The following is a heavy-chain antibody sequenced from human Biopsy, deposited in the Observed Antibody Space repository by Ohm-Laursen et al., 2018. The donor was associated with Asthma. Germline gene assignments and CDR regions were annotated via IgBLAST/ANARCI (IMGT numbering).Heavy chain of an antibody. D-gene: IGHD3-3*01. CDR1: GFTFSSYG. J-gene: IGHJ6*02. V-gene: IGHV3-33*01. Sequence: SLRLSCSASGFTFSSYGMHWVRQAPGKGLEWVAVIWYDGSNKCYADSVKGRFTISRDNSKNTLYLQMTSLRAEDTAVYYCARSIYDFWSGYYGMDVWGQGTTVTVSS. CDR3: ARSIYDFWSGYYGMDV. CDR2: IWYDGSNK.